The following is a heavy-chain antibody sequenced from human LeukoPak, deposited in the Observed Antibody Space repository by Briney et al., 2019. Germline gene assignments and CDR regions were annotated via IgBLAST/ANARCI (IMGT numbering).Heavy chain of an antibody. CDR1: GFTFSDYY. V-gene: IGHV3-11*01. Sequence: PGGSLRLSCAASGFTFSDYYMSWIRQAPGKGLEWVSYISSSGSTIYYADSVKGRFTISRDNAKNSLYLQMNSLRAEDTAVYYCARDPYYDFWSGYYGFGYWGQGTLVTVSS. CDR3: ARDPYYDFWSGYYGFGY. CDR2: ISSSGSTI. D-gene: IGHD3-3*01. J-gene: IGHJ4*02.